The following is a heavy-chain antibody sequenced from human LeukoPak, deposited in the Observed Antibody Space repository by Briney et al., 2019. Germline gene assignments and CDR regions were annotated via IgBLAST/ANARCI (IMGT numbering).Heavy chain of an antibody. CDR1: GYTFTSYY. Sequence: ASVKVSCEASGYTFTSYYMHWVRQAPGRGLEWMGIINPSGGSTSYAQKFQGRVTMTRDTSTSTVYMELSSLRSEDTAVYYCARVASGYGHYWGQGTLVTVSS. D-gene: IGHD5-12*01. J-gene: IGHJ4*02. CDR3: ARVASGYGHY. CDR2: INPSGGST. V-gene: IGHV1-46*01.